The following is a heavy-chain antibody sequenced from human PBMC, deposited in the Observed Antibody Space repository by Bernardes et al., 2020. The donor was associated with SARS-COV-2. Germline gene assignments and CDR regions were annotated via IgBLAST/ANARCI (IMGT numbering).Heavy chain of an antibody. CDR2: INEDGSHA. D-gene: IGHD3-16*01. Sequence: GGSLRLSCAGTGFTFSSYWMHWVRQAPGKGLVWVSRINEDGSHADYVDSVKGRFTISRDNAKNSLYLQMNGLRVEDTALYYCAGGGGYWGQGALVTVSS. CDR1: GFTFSSYW. V-gene: IGHV3-74*01. J-gene: IGHJ4*02. CDR3: AGGGGY.